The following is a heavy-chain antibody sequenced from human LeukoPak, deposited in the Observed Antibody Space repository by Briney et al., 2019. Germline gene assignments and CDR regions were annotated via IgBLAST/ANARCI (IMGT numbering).Heavy chain of an antibody. CDR2: INHSGST. Sequence: KASETLSLTCAVYGGSFSGYYWSWIRQPPGKGLEWIGEINHSGSTNYNPSLKSRVTISVDTSKNQFSLKLSSVTAADTAVYYCARASSHRIVVVITRYFDYWGQGTLVTVSS. V-gene: IGHV4-34*01. J-gene: IGHJ4*02. D-gene: IGHD3-22*01. CDR3: ARASSHRIVVVITRYFDY. CDR1: GGSFSGYY.